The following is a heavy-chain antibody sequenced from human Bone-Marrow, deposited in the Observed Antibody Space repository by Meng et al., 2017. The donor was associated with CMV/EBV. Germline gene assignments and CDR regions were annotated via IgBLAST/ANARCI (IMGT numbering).Heavy chain of an antibody. CDR3: WRRVGATTIDY. V-gene: IGHV4-59*05. J-gene: IGHJ4*02. Sequence: ETLSLTCTVSGGSISSYYWSWIRQPPGKGLEWIGSIYYSGSTYYNPSLKSRVTISVDTSKNQFSLKLSSVTAADTAVYYCWRRVGATTIDYWGQGTLVTVSS. CDR2: IYYSGST. D-gene: IGHD1-26*01. CDR1: GGSISSYY.